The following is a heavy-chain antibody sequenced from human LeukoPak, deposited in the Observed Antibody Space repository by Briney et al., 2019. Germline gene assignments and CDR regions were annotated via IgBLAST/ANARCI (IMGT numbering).Heavy chain of an antibody. J-gene: IGHJ4*02. Sequence: GGSLRLSCADSGFLFSNSWMAWVRQAPGRGLEWLANINQDGSAKTCVDSVKGRFTISRDNAKNSLYLQMNSLRAEDTAMYYCARDSGCNAFDYWGQGTLVTVSS. CDR3: ARDSGCNAFDY. V-gene: IGHV3-7*05. CDR2: INQDGSAK. CDR1: GFLFSNSW. D-gene: IGHD5-12*01.